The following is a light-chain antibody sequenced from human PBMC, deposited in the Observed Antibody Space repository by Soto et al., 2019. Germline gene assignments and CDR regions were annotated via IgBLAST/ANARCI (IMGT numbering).Light chain of an antibody. J-gene: IGLJ1*01. CDR1: GSNIGNNF. CDR3: GTWDNSLSADV. CDR2: DNS. V-gene: IGLV1-51*01. Sequence: QSVLTQPPSVSAAPGQKVTISCSGSGSNIGNNFVSWYQHFPGTAPKLLIYDNSKRPSGIPDRFSGSKSGTSATLGITGLQTGDEADYYCGTWDNSLSADVFGAGTKVTVL.